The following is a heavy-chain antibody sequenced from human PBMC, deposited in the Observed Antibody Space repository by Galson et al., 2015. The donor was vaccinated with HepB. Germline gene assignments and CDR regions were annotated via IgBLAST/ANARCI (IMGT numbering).Heavy chain of an antibody. CDR1: GFTFSSYS. V-gene: IGHV3-21*01. CDR2: ISSSSSYI. Sequence: SLRLSCAASGFTFSSYSMNWVRQAPGKGLEWVSSISSSSSYIYYADSVKGRFTISRDNAKNSLYLQMNSLRAEDTAVYYCARDLEDIVVVPAAIIDHYYYGMDVWGQGTTVTVSS. CDR3: ARDLEDIVVVPAAIIDHYYYGMDV. J-gene: IGHJ6*02. D-gene: IGHD2-2*01.